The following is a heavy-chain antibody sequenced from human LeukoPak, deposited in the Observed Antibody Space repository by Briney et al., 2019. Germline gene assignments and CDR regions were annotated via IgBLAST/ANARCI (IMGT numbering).Heavy chain of an antibody. V-gene: IGHV4-39*07. Sequence: SETLSLTCTVSGGSISSSSYYWGWIRQPPGKGLEWIGSIYSSGSTYYNPSLKSRITISVDTSKNQFSLKLSSVTAADTAVYYCARSQAAHSRGYYYYYYMDVWGKGTTVTVSS. J-gene: IGHJ6*03. CDR3: ARSQAAHSRGYYYYYYMDV. CDR2: IYSSGST. CDR1: GGSISSSSYY. D-gene: IGHD3-10*01.